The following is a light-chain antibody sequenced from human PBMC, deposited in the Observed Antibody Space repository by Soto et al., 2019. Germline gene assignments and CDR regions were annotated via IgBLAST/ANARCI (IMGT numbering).Light chain of an antibody. CDR1: RSDVGRYNY. J-gene: IGLJ1*01. V-gene: IGLV2-14*01. CDR3: TSYTSSSTPYV. CDR2: EVT. Sequence: QSALTQPASVSGSPGQSITISCTGTRSDVGRYNYVSWYQQHPGKAPKLLIYEVTYRPSGISNRFSGSKSGNTASLTITGLRAEDEGYYYCTSYTSSSTPYVFGTGTKVTVL.